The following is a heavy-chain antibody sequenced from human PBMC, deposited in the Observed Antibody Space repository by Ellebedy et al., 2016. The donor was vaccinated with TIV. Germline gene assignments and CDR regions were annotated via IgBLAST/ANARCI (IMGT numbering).Heavy chain of an antibody. CDR2: INHSGST. J-gene: IGHJ6*03. CDR3: ARGEYGYYYYYYYMDV. Sequence: SETLSLXCAVYGGSFSGYYWSWIRQPPGKGLEWIGEINHSGSTNYNPSLKSRVTISVDTSKNQFSLKLSSVTAADTAVYYCARGEYGYYYYYYYMDVWGKGTTVTVSS. CDR1: GGSFSGYY. V-gene: IGHV4-34*01. D-gene: IGHD6-25*01.